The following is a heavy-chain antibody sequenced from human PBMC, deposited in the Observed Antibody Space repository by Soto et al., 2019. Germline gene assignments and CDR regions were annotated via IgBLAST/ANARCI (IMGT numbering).Heavy chain of an antibody. CDR2: ISGSGGST. Sequence: GGSLRLSCAASGFTFSSYAMSWVRQAPGKGLEWVSGISGSGGSTYYADPVKGRFTISRDNSKNTLYLQVNSLRAEDTALYYCAKEFMVRGVPPLSFGMDVWGQGTTVTVSS. J-gene: IGHJ6*02. D-gene: IGHD3-10*01. CDR3: AKEFMVRGVPPLSFGMDV. V-gene: IGHV3-23*01. CDR1: GFTFSSYA.